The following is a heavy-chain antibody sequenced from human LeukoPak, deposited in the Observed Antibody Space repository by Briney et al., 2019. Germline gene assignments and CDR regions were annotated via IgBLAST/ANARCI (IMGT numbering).Heavy chain of an antibody. J-gene: IGHJ4*02. D-gene: IGHD6-19*01. V-gene: IGHV1-69*04. CDR1: GYTFTGYY. Sequence: GASVKVSCKASGYTFTGYYMHWVRQTPGQGLEWMGRIIPILGIANYAQKFQGRVTITADKSTSTAYMELSSLRSEDTAVYYCARERYSSGWYFDYWGQGTLVTVSS. CDR3: ARERYSSGWYFDY. CDR2: IIPILGIA.